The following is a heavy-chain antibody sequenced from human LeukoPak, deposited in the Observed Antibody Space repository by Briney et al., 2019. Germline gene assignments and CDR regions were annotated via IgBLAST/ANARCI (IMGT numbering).Heavy chain of an antibody. CDR1: GFTFDDYA. J-gene: IGHJ4*02. CDR3: ASQSGDFWSGYYAY. V-gene: IGHV3-9*01. CDR2: ISWNSGRI. D-gene: IGHD3-3*01. Sequence: GGSLRLSCAASGFTFDDYAMHWVRQAPGKGLEWVSGISWNSGRIGYADSVRGRFTVSRDNAKNSLYLQMNSLRAEDTAVYYCASQSGDFWSGYYAYWGQGTLVTVSS.